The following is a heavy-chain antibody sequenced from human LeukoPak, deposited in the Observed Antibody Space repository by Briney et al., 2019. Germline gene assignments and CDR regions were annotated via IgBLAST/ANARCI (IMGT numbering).Heavy chain of an antibody. D-gene: IGHD3-3*01. CDR3: ARDRITIFGVVRHYYMDV. Sequence: GGSLRLSCAASGFTFSSYGMHWVRQAPGKGLEWVAVIWYDGSNKYYADSVKGRFTISRDNSKDTLYLQMNSLRAEDTAVYYCARDRITIFGVVRHYYMDVWGKGTTVAVSS. CDR1: GFTFSSYG. V-gene: IGHV3-33*01. J-gene: IGHJ6*03. CDR2: IWYDGSNK.